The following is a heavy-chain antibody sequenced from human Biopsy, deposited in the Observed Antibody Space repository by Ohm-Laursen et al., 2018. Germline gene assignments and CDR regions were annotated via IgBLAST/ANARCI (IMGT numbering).Heavy chain of an antibody. CDR3: ARVAGGYAYYYGMDV. D-gene: IGHD5-12*01. CDR1: GGSISSDY. Sequence: SETLSLTWTVSGGSISSDYWSWIRQTPGKGLEWIGYIYYSGSTNYNPSLKSRVTISVDTSKNQFSLRLTSVTAADTAVYYCARVAGGYAYYYGMDVWGQGTTVIVSS. J-gene: IGHJ6*02. V-gene: IGHV4-59*08. CDR2: IYYSGST.